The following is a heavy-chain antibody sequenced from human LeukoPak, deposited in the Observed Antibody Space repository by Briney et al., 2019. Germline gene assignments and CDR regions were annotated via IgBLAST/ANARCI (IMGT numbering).Heavy chain of an antibody. CDR2: IWHDGSHK. CDR3: AREIFGSGSYRDF. V-gene: IGHV3-33*01. J-gene: IGHJ4*02. CDR1: GFSFDTYA. D-gene: IGHD3-10*01. Sequence: GRSLRLSCAASGFSFDTYAMHWVRQAPGQGLEWVALIWHDGSHKFYSNSVRGQFTISRDNSKNTVYLQMNNLRPDDTAVYYGAREIFGSGSYRDFWGQGTLVTVSS.